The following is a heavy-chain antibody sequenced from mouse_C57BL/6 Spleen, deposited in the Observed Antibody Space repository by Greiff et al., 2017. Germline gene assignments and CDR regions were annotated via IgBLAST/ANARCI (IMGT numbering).Heavy chain of an antibody. CDR2: INYDGSST. CDR1: GFTFSDYY. V-gene: IGHV5-16*01. Sequence: EVQRVESEGGLVQPGSSMKLSCTASGFTFSDYYMAWVRQVPEKGLEWVANINYDGSSTYYLDSLKSRFIISRDNAKNILYLQMSSLKSEDTATYYCARGGRGKGYFDDWGQGTTLTVSS. D-gene: IGHD1-1*02. J-gene: IGHJ2*01. CDR3: ARGGRGKGYFDD.